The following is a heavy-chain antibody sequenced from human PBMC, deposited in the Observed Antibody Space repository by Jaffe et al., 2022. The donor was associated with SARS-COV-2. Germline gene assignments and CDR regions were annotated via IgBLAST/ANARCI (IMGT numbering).Heavy chain of an antibody. Sequence: QVQLVESGGGVVQPGRSLRLSCAASGFTFSSYGMHWVRQAPGKGLEWVAVIWYDGSNKYYADSVKGRFTISRDNSKNTLYLQMNSLRAEDTAVYYCARPAGRRLNYYYGMDVWGQGTTVTVSS. CDR2: IWYDGSNK. V-gene: IGHV3-33*01. CDR3: ARPAGRRLNYYYGMDV. CDR1: GFTFSSYG. J-gene: IGHJ6*02. D-gene: IGHD6-19*01.